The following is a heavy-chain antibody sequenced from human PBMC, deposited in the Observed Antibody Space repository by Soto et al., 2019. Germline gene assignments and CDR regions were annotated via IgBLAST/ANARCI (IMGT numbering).Heavy chain of an antibody. J-gene: IGHJ5*02. D-gene: IGHD5-12*01. CDR3: SKWDGYGDQ. CDR1: GFTFSTNS. Sequence: EVQLLESGGGLVQPGGSLRLSCAASGFTFSTNSMTWVRQAPGKGLEWVCGISGGGDSTHYADSVKGRFTISRDNSKNMVYLQMNSLTADDTAVYFCSKWDGYGDQWGQGTLLTVSS. V-gene: IGHV3-23*01. CDR2: ISGGGDST.